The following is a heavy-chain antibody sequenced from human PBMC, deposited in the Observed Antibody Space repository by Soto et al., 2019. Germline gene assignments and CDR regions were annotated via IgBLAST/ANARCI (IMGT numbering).Heavy chain of an antibody. J-gene: IGHJ4*02. V-gene: IGHV3-21*01. D-gene: IGHD3-16*01. CDR1: GFTLSSYT. CDR3: ARGYDVGRVPVSTRVRYFHH. Sequence: EVELVESGGGVAKPGGSLRLSCTASGFTLSSYTMHWVRQAPGKGLEWVASISATGRERYYGDSVMGRFTISRDNAKNTVFLQMNNLRVEDTAVYYCARGYDVGRVPVSTRVRYFHHWGQGTVVTVSS. CDR2: ISATGRER.